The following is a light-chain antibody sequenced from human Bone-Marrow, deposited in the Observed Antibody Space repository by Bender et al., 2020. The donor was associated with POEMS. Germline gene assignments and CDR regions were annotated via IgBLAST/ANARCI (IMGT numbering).Light chain of an antibody. V-gene: IGLV3-1*01. CDR3: QAWDSSAAV. CDR1: KLGDSF. Sequence: SYELTQPPSVSVSPGQTASIACSGDKLGDSFASWYQQKAGQSPVLVIYQDTKRPSGIPERFSGTNSGNTATLTISGTQAVDEAVYYCQAWDSSAAVFGGGTRLTVL. CDR2: QDT. J-gene: IGLJ2*01.